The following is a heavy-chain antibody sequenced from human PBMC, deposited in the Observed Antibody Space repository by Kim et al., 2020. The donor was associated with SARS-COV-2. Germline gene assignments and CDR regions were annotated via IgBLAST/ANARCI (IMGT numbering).Heavy chain of an antibody. J-gene: IGHJ5*02. V-gene: IGHV4-59*13. CDR3: ARDLYGYCSGGSCLGWFDP. CDR2: IYYSGST. CDR1: GGSISSYY. D-gene: IGHD2-15*01. Sequence: SETLSLTCTVSGGSISSYYWSWIRQPPGKGLEWIGYIYYSGSTNYNPSLKSRVTISVDTSKNQFSLKLSSVTAADTAVYYCARDLYGYCSGGSCLGWFDPWGQGTLVTVSS.